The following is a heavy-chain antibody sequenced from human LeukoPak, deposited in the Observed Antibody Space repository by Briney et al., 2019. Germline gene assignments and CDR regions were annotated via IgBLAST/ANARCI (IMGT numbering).Heavy chain of an antibody. CDR2: IHAGTGNT. J-gene: IGHJ5*02. CDR1: GYTFISYA. V-gene: IGHV1-3*01. CDR3: ARDITTGTTRFDP. Sequence: ASVKVPCKASGYTFISYAIHWVRQAPGQRLEWMGWIHAGTGNTKYSQKFQGRVTITRDTSANTVYMELSRLRPEDTAVYYCARDITTGTTRFDPWGQGTLVTVSS. D-gene: IGHD1-1*01.